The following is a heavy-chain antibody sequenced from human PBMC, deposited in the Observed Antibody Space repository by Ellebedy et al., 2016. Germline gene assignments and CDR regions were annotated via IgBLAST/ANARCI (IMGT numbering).Heavy chain of an antibody. V-gene: IGHV3-23*01. D-gene: IGHD6-13*01. Sequence: GESLKISCAASGFTFTNYAMAWVRQAPGKGLEWVSSISGSGASTYYADSVKGRFTISRDNAKNTQYLQMNSLRADDTAIYYCVRGGLPAAGDYWGQGTLVTVSS. CDR1: GFTFTNYA. J-gene: IGHJ4*02. CDR2: ISGSGAST. CDR3: VRGGLPAAGDY.